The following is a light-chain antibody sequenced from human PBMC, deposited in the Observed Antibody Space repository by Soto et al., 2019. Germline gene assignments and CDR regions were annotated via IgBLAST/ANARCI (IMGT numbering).Light chain of an antibody. J-gene: IGLJ1*01. CDR1: SSNIGINT. V-gene: IGLV1-44*01. CDR2: TDN. CDR3: GAWDESPNGYV. Sequence: QSVLTQPPSASGSPGQRVTISCSGGSSNIGINTGNWYQQLPGTAPKVLIYTDNQRPSGGRDRFSGSKSGPPASLAINGLQSGDEADYYCGAWDESPNGYVFGTGTKVTVL.